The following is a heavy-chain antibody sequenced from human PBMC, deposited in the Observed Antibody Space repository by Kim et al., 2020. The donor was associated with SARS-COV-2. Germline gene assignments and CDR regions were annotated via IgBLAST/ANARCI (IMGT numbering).Heavy chain of an antibody. Sequence: SETLSLTCTVSGGSISSYYWSWIRQPPGKGLEWIGYIYYSGSTNYNPSLKSRVTISVDTSKNQFSLKLSSVTAADTAVYYCAGTGVVVPAAAFDYWGQGTLVTVSS. J-gene: IGHJ4*02. D-gene: IGHD2-2*01. CDR1: GGSISSYY. V-gene: IGHV4-59*13. CDR2: IYYSGST. CDR3: AGTGVVVPAAAFDY.